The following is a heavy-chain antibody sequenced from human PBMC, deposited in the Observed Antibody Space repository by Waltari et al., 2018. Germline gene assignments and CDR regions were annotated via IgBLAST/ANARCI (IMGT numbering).Heavy chain of an antibody. Sequence: QVQLQESGPGLVKPSETLSLTCTVSGGSISSYYWSWIRQPPGKGLEWIGYIYYSGSTNYNPSRKSRVTISVDTSKNQFSLKLSSVTSADTAVYYCARISSGPAVYYYYYMDVWGKGTTVTISS. V-gene: IGHV4-59*01. CDR2: IYYSGST. CDR1: GGSISSYY. J-gene: IGHJ6*03. CDR3: ARISSGPAVYYYYYMDV.